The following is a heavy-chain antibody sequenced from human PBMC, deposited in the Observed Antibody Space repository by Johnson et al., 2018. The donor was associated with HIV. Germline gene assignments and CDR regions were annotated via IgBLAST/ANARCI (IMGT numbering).Heavy chain of an antibody. CDR3: ARTPRPYYYVSSDGAFDI. D-gene: IGHD3-22*01. Sequence: MQLVESGGGVVQPGRSLRLSCAASGFTFSSHGMHWVRQAPGKGLEWVAVIWYDGSTKYYADSVKGRFTISRDNSKNTLSLHMNSLRAEDTAVFYCARTPRPYYYVSSDGAFDIWGQGTMVTVSS. V-gene: IGHV3-30*19. CDR2: IWYDGSTK. J-gene: IGHJ3*02. CDR1: GFTFSSHG.